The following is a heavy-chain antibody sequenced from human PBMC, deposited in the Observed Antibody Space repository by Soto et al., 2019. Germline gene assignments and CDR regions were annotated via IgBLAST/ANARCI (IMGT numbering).Heavy chain of an antibody. V-gene: IGHV3-23*01. Sequence: GGSLRLSCAASGFTFSSYAMSWVRQAPGKGLEWVSAISGSGGSTYYADSVKGRFTISRDNSKNTLYLQMNSLRAEDTVVYYCAKDHWGWGKGGPTDVWGQGTTVTVSS. D-gene: IGHD3-16*01. J-gene: IGHJ6*02. CDR1: GFTFSSYA. CDR2: ISGSGGST. CDR3: AKDHWGWGKGGPTDV.